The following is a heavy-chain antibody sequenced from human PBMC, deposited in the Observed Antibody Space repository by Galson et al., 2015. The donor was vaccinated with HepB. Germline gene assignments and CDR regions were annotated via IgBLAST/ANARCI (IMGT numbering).Heavy chain of an antibody. CDR2: IYYSGST. Sequence: ETLSLTCTVSGGSISSSSYYWGWIRQPPGKGLEWIGSIYYSGSTYYNPSLKSRVTISVDTSKNQFSLKLSSVTAADTAVYYCAREPHWYLGNYGMDVWGQGTTVTVSS. CDR1: GGSISSSSYY. CDR3: AREPHWYLGNYGMDV. J-gene: IGHJ6*02. D-gene: IGHD4-23*01. V-gene: IGHV4-39*07.